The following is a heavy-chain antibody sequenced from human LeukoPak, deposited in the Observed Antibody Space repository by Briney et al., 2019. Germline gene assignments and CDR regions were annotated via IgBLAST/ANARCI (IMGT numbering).Heavy chain of an antibody. CDR1: GYTFTSYG. J-gene: IGHJ4*02. D-gene: IGHD3-3*01. Sequence: ASVKVSCKASGYTFTSYGISWVRQAPGQGLEWMGWISAYNGNTNYAQKLQGRVTMTTDTSTSTAYMELRSLRSDDTAVYYCARRGDFWSGYPSIDYWGQGTLATVSS. CDR2: ISAYNGNT. CDR3: ARRGDFWSGYPSIDY. V-gene: IGHV1-18*01.